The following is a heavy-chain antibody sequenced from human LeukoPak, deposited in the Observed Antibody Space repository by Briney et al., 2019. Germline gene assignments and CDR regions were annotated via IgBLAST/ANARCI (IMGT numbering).Heavy chain of an antibody. CDR3: AKDLHTSAWSPTFDS. Sequence: GGSLRLSCVASGFTFTTYAMTWVRQAPGKGLEWVSTITGPGDNTFYGDSVRGRFTISRGNSRNTLYLQMNSLRVEDTAIYYCAKDLHTSAWSPTFDSWGQGTLVTVSS. CDR1: GFTFTTYA. CDR2: ITGPGDNT. D-gene: IGHD2-2*01. V-gene: IGHV3-23*01. J-gene: IGHJ4*02.